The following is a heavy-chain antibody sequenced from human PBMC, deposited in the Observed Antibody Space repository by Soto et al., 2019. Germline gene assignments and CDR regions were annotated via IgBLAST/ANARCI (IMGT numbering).Heavy chain of an antibody. CDR1: GGSISSGGYY. Sequence: SETLSLTCTVSGGSISSGGYYWSWIRQHPGKGLEWIGYIYYSGSTYYNPSLKSRVTISVDTSKNQFSLKLSSVTAAETAVYYCARDSSGVSKLELRAYYGMDVWGQGTTVT. V-gene: IGHV4-31*03. J-gene: IGHJ6*02. CDR3: ARDSSGVSKLELRAYYGMDV. CDR2: IYYSGST. D-gene: IGHD1-7*01.